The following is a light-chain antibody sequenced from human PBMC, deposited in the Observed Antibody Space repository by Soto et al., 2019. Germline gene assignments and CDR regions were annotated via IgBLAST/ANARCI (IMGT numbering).Light chain of an antibody. Sequence: AIQLPQSPSSLSASVGDILPITCRANHGISSALAWYQQNPGKGPKLLIYDASSLESGVPSRFSGSGSGTDFTFTISSLQPEDLAAYYCQQVNSYPLTFGGGTKVDIK. V-gene: IGKV1-13*02. CDR1: HGISSA. J-gene: IGKJ4*02. CDR3: QQVNSYPLT. CDR2: DAS.